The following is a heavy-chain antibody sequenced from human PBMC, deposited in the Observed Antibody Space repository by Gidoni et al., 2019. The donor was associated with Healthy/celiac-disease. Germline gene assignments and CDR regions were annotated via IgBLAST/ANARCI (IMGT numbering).Heavy chain of an antibody. CDR3: ARDSSISPDVFDI. CDR2: IWYDGSNK. J-gene: IGHJ3*02. Sequence: QVQLVDSGGGVVQPGRSLRLPCAASGSPFSSYGRHWVRQAPGKGLEWVAVIWYDGSNKDNADSVKGRFSISRDNSKKTLYLQMNSLRAEDTAVYYCARDSSISPDVFDIWGQGTKVTVSS. V-gene: IGHV3-33*01. CDR1: GSPFSSYG. D-gene: IGHD3-3*02.